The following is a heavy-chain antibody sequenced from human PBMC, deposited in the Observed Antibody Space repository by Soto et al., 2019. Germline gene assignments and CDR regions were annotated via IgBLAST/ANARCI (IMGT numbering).Heavy chain of an antibody. J-gene: IGHJ3*01. D-gene: IGHD6-19*01. Sequence: PGWSLRPSCAASGFTFGDYEMSWIRQAAGKGPEWVSFLSRSGNTIYDADAVKGRVSISRDNAENSLYLQMESLRVEDTPTYFCVRSSGWYEPVVFAMWGQASMVTV. CDR2: LSRSGNTI. CDR3: VRSSGWYEPVVFAM. V-gene: IGHV3-11*01. CDR1: GFTFGDYE.